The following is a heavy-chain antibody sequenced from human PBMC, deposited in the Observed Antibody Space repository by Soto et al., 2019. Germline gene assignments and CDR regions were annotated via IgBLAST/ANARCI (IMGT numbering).Heavy chain of an antibody. V-gene: IGHV3-43*01. CDR1: GFTFDDYT. CDR2: ISWDGGST. D-gene: IGHD5-12*01. J-gene: IGHJ2*01. CDR3: AKDILPQEGYGWYFDL. Sequence: GGSLRLSCAASGFTFDDYTMHWVRQAPGKGLEWVSLISWDGGSTYYADSVKGRFTISRDNSKNSLYLQMNSLRTEDTALYYCAKDILPQEGYGWYFDLWGRGTLVTVSS.